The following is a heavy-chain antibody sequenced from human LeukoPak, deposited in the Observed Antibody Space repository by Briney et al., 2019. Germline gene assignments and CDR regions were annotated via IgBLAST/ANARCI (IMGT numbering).Heavy chain of an antibody. D-gene: IGHD5-24*01. CDR2: INRSSSTI. CDR3: SRDSDGYRGTYFDY. V-gene: IGHV3-48*02. Sequence: GGSLRLSCAASGFTFSRHTMNWVRQAPGQGLEWISYINRSSSTIYYADSVKGRFTISRDNAKNSLYLQMNSLRDGDTAVYFCSRDSDGYRGTYFDYWGQGTLVTVSS. J-gene: IGHJ4*02. CDR1: GFTFSRHT.